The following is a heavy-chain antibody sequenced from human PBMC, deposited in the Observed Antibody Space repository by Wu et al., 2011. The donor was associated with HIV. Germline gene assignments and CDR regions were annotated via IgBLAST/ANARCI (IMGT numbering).Heavy chain of an antibody. Sequence: QVQLVQSGAEVKKPGSSVKVSCKASGGNFNRQAISWVRQAPGQGLEWMGGIIPSFVTANSAQRFQGRLAFTADKPTSTVYMDLRGLISEDTGLYYCVSLDFGEYVLPGDFFYGWPFWGQGTRVIVSS. J-gene: IGHJ3*01. D-gene: IGHD4-17*01. V-gene: IGHV1-69*14. CDR2: IIPSFVTA. CDR1: GGNFNRQA. CDR3: VSLDFGEYVLPGDFFYGWPF.